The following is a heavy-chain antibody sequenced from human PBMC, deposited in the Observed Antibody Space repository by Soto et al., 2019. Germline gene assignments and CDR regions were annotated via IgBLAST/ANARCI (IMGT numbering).Heavy chain of an antibody. V-gene: IGHV3-23*01. CDR3: AKDVRGYSYGTGYFDY. J-gene: IGHJ4*02. CDR1: GFTFSSYA. Sequence: EVQLLESGGGLVQPGGSLRLSCAASGFTFSSYAMSWVRQAPGKGLEWVSAISGSGGSTYYADSVKGRFTISRDNSKNTLYLQMNSLRAEDTAVYYCAKDVRGYSYGTGYFDYWGQGTLVTVSS. D-gene: IGHD5-18*01. CDR2: ISGSGGST.